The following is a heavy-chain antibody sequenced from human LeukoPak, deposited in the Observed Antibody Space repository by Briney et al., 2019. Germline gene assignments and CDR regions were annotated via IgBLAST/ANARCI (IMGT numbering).Heavy chain of an antibody. Sequence: SETLSLTCTVSGYSISSGYYWGWIRQPPGKGLEWIATIDYIGTTFYNLSLKRRVTISVDTSKNHFSLRLSSVTAADTAMYYCARARTLWTLRFLDSWGQGTLLTVSS. J-gene: IGHJ4*02. CDR3: ARARTLWTLRFLDS. CDR2: IDYIGTT. CDR1: GYSISSGYY. D-gene: IGHD3/OR15-3a*01. V-gene: IGHV4-38-2*02.